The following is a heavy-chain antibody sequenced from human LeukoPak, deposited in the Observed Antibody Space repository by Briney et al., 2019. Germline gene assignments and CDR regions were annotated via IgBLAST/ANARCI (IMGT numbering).Heavy chain of an antibody. CDR3: ARDLGYCSSTSCYAGPFDY. V-gene: IGHV1-3*01. J-gene: IGHJ4*02. CDR1: GGTFSRYA. D-gene: IGHD2-2*03. CDR2: INAGNGNT. Sequence: ASVKVSCKASGGTFSRYAISWVRQAPGQRLEWMGWINAGNGNTKYSQKFQGRVTITRDTSASTAYMELSSLRSEDTAVYYCARDLGYCSSTSCYAGPFDYWGQGTLVTVSS.